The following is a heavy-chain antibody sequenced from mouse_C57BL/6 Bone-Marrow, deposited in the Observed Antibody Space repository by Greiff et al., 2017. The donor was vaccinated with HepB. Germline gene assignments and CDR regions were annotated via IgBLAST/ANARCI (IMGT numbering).Heavy chain of an antibody. CDR2: IYPGDGDT. CDR1: GYAFSSYW. D-gene: IGHD1-1*01. CDR3: ARSRYYGSSRYFDV. J-gene: IGHJ1*03. Sequence: VQLQQSGAELVKPGASVKISCKASGYAFSSYWMNWVKQRPGKGLEWIGQIYPGDGDTNYNGKFKGKATLTADKSSSTAYMQLSSLTSEDSAVYFCARSRYYGSSRYFDVWGTGTTVTVSS. V-gene: IGHV1-80*01.